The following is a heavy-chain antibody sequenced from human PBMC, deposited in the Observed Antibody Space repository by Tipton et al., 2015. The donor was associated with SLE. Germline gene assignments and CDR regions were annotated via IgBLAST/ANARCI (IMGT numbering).Heavy chain of an antibody. Sequence: LSLSCAASGFTFSDYYMSWIRQAPGKGLEWVSYISSSGSTIYYADSVKGRFTISRDNAKNSLYLQMNSLRAEDTAVYYCAREEILEYYFDYWGQGTLVTVSS. V-gene: IGHV3-11*01. CDR3: AREEILEYYFDY. CDR2: ISSSGSTI. D-gene: IGHD3-3*01. CDR1: GFTFSDYY. J-gene: IGHJ4*02.